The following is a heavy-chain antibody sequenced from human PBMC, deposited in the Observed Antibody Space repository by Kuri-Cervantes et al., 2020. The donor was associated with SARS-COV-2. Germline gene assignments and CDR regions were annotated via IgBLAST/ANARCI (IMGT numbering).Heavy chain of an antibody. CDR3: ARGGFLEWFLDY. CDR2: ISYDGSNK. CDR1: GFTFSSYA. J-gene: IGHJ4*02. Sequence: GESLKISCAASGFTFSSYAMHWVRQAPGKGLEWVAVISYDGSNKYYADSVKGRFTISRDNSKNTLYLQMNSLRAEDTAVYCCARGGFLEWFLDYWGQGTLVTVSS. D-gene: IGHD3-3*01. V-gene: IGHV3-30-3*01.